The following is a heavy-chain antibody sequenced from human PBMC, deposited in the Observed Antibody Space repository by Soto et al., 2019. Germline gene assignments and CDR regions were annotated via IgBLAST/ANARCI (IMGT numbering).Heavy chain of an antibody. J-gene: IGHJ3*02. CDR2: IYYSGST. V-gene: IGHV4-61*01. Sequence: ETLSRTGTVSGGSVSSGSYYWSWIRQPPGKGLEWIGYIYYSGSTNYNPSLKSRVTISVDTSKNQFSLKLSSVTAADTAVYYCARETYRYDFWSGQLRTYYFDIWGQGTTVTVSS. D-gene: IGHD3-3*01. CDR3: ARETYRYDFWSGQLRTYYFDI. CDR1: GGSVSSGSYY.